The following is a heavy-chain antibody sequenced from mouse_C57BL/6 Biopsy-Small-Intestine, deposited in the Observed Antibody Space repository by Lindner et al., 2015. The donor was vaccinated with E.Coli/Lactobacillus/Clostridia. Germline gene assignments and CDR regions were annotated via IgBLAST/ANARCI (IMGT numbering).Heavy chain of an antibody. Sequence: VQLQESGAEVMKSGASVKLSCKATAYTFTDYWIEWVKQRPGHGLEWIGEILPKRDSTNYNEKFKGKATLTVDQSSSTAYMELNSLTSEDSAVYYCARLGREGFAYWGQGTLVTVSA. CDR2: ILPKRDST. CDR3: ARLGREGFAY. CDR1: AYTFTDYW. D-gene: IGHD4-1*01. V-gene: IGHV1-9*01. J-gene: IGHJ3*01.